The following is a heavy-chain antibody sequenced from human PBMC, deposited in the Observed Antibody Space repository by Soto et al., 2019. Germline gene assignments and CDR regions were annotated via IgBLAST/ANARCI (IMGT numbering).Heavy chain of an antibody. D-gene: IGHD2-2*02. CDR3: ARARIHCTSASCYTEFDS. Sequence: SETLSLTCTVSGDSISSRDHYWSWIRQPPGKGLEWIGYIYFSGSIYSSPSLKSRVTISVDTSQNQFSLKVTSVTAADTAVYYCARARIHCTSASCYTEFDSWGQGILVTVS. CDR1: GDSISSRDHY. CDR2: IYFSGSI. V-gene: IGHV4-30-4*01. J-gene: IGHJ4*02.